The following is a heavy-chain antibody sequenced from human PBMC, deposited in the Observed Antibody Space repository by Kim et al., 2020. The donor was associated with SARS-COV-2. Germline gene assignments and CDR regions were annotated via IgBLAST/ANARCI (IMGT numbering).Heavy chain of an antibody. V-gene: IGHV4-59*01. Sequence: SETLSLTCTVSGGSISSYYWSWIRQPPGKGLEWIGYIYYSGSTNYNPSLKSRVTISVDTSKNQFSLKLSSVTAADTAVYYCARPVLGAFDIWGQGSMVTVSS. J-gene: IGHJ3*02. CDR2: IYYSGST. CDR3: ARPVLGAFDI. D-gene: IGHD2-8*02. CDR1: GGSISSYY.